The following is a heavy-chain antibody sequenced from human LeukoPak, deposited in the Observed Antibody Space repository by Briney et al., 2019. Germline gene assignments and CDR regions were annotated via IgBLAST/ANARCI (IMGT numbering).Heavy chain of an antibody. D-gene: IGHD2-2*02. J-gene: IGHJ5*02. CDR2: INPNSGGT. V-gene: IGHV1-2*02. CDR1: GYTFTGYY. CDR3: ARDMGYCSSTSCYKGNTNWFDP. Sequence: GASVKVSCKASGYTFTGYYMHWVRQAPGQGLEWMGWINPNSGGTNYAQKFQGRVTMTRDTSISTAYMELSRLRSDDTAVYYRARDMGYCSSTSCYKGNTNWFDPWGQGTLVTVSS.